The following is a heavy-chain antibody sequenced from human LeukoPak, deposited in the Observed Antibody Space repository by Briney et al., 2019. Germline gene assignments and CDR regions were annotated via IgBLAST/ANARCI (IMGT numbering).Heavy chain of an antibody. V-gene: IGHV4-59*08. CDR2: IYYSGST. CDR3: VRRVAGSSYRDY. J-gene: IGHJ4*02. Sequence: RSSETLSLTCTVSGGSISGYYWSWIRQPPGKGLEWIGYIYYSGSTNYNPSLKSRVTISVDTSKNQFSLKLSSVTAADTADYYCVRRVAGSSYRDYWGQGTLVTVSS. D-gene: IGHD3-22*01. CDR1: GGSISGYY.